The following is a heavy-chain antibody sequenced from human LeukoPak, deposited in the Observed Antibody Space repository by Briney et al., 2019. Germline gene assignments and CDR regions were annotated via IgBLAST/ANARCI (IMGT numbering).Heavy chain of an antibody. CDR3: TRRVDTTRWYDP. CDR1: GFTFSTYW. D-gene: IGHD2-15*01. V-gene: IGHV3-74*01. Sequence: GGSLRPSCAASGFTFSTYWMHWVRQAPGEGLVWVSRISGDGSTTNYADSVKGRFTISRDNAKNTLYPQMNSLRAEDTAVYYCTRRVDTTRWYDPWGQGTLVTVSS. J-gene: IGHJ5*02. CDR2: ISGDGSTT.